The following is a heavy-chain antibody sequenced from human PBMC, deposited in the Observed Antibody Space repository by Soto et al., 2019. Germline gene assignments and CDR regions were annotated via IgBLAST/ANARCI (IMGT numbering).Heavy chain of an antibody. CDR3: ARHNYGSGSTYFDY. CDR2: IYYSGST. D-gene: IGHD3-10*01. Sequence: SETLSLTCTVSGGSISSYYWSWIRQPTGKGLEWIGYIYYSGSTNYNPSLKSRVTISVDTSKNQLSLKLNSMTAADTAVYYCARHNYGSGSTYFDYWGQGTLVTVS. J-gene: IGHJ4*02. V-gene: IGHV4-59*08. CDR1: GGSISSYY.